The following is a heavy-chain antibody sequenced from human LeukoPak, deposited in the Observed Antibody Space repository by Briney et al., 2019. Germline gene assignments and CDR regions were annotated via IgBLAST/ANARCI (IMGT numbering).Heavy chain of an antibody. D-gene: IGHD4/OR15-4a*01. Sequence: GASVKVSRKASGYTFTSYGISWVRPAPGQGLEWMGWISAYNGNTNYVQKLQGRVTMTTDTSTSTAYMELRSLRSDDTAVYYCARETPVLVPAYYYGMDVWGQGTTVTVSS. CDR2: ISAYNGNT. J-gene: IGHJ6*02. CDR3: ARETPVLVPAYYYGMDV. CDR1: GYTFTSYG. V-gene: IGHV1-18*01.